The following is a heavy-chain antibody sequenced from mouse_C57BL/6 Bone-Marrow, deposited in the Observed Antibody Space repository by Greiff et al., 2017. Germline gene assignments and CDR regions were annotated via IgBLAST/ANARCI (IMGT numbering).Heavy chain of an antibody. D-gene: IGHD4-1*01. J-gene: IGHJ4*01. V-gene: IGHV5-12*01. CDR2: ISNGGGST. CDR3: ARHSANCYAMDY. CDR1: GFTFSDYY. Sequence: EVMLVESGGGLVQPGGSLKLSCAASGFTFSDYYMYWVRQTPEKRLEWVAYISNGGGSTYYPDTVKGRFTISRDNAKNTLYLQMSRLKSEDTAMYYCARHSANCYAMDYWGQGTSVTVSS.